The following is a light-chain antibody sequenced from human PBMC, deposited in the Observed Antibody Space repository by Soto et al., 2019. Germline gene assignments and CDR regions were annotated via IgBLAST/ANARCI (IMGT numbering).Light chain of an antibody. J-gene: IGKJ5*01. V-gene: IGKV1D-12*01. CDR3: QQAYSFPIT. CDR1: QDIAGY. CDR2: GSS. Sequence: QVTQAPSSVSASVGDRFTITCLASQDIAGYLAWYQHKPGRTPDILIHGSSRLQSGVPARFSGSGSGTDFNLSINSLQPEDFATYYCQQAYSFPITFGQGTRLDIK.